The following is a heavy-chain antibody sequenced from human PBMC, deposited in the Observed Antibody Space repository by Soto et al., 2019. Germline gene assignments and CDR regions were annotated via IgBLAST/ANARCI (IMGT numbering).Heavy chain of an antibody. Sequence: QVQLVQSGAEVKKPGASVKVSCKASGYTFTSYYMHWVRQAPGQGLEWMGIINPSGGSTSYAQKFQGRVTMTRDTSTSTVYMELSSLRSEDTDVYYCARALLPSSSRYYGMDVWGQGTTVTVSS. D-gene: IGHD3-16*02. J-gene: IGHJ6*02. CDR3: ARALLPSSSRYYGMDV. V-gene: IGHV1-46*01. CDR1: GYTFTSYY. CDR2: INPSGGST.